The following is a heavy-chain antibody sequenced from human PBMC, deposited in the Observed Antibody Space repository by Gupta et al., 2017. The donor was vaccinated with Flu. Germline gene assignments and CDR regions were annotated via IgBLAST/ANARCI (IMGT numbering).Heavy chain of an antibody. D-gene: IGHD1-26*01. Sequence: EVQLLESGGALVRRGGSLGSSLQPSGFAFGSYAFTWVRQAPGKGVEWVSTIAAIDSSKYYAESVKGRFTISRVSSNKTLYLQMDSLRVEDTALYYCAKRGSSYGDFDSWGHGTLVIVSS. CDR2: IAAIDSSK. J-gene: IGHJ4*01. CDR1: GFAFGSYA. CDR3: AKRGSSYGDFDS. V-gene: IGHV3-23*05.